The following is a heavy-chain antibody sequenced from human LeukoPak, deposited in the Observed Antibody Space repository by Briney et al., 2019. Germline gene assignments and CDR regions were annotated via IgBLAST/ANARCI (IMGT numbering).Heavy chain of an antibody. J-gene: IGHJ4*02. CDR3: AKVEYSSSKGYFDY. CDR1: GGSITSGTYY. D-gene: IGHD6-6*01. V-gene: IGHV4-39*07. Sequence: SETLSLTCSVSGGSITSGTYYWGWVRQPPGKGLEWIGSMFSSGSTHYNPSLKSRVTISVDKSKNQFSLKLSSVTAADTAVYYCAKVEYSSSKGYFDYWGQGTLVTVSS. CDR2: MFSSGST.